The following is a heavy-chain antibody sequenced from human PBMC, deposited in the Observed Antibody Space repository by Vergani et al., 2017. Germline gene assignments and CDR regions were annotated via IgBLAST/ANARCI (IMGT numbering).Heavy chain of an antibody. Sequence: EVQLLESGGGLVQPGGSLRLSCAASGFTFSSYWMHWVRQAPGKGLVWVSRINSDGSSTSYADSVKGRFTISRDNAKNTLYLQMNSLRAEDTAVYYCARSGVAARPEVYYYYYMDVWGKGTTVTVSS. CDR1: GFTFSSYW. CDR2: INSDGSST. V-gene: IGHV3-74*02. J-gene: IGHJ6*03. CDR3: ARSGVAARPEVYYYYYMDV. D-gene: IGHD6-6*01.